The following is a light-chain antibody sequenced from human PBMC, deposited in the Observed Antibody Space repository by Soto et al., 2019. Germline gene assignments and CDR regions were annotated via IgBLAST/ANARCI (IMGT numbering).Light chain of an antibody. CDR2: GAS. CDR3: QQYGSSIT. V-gene: IGKV3-20*01. J-gene: IGKJ5*01. Sequence: DIGWTHSQAPLSVSPGASAPLSCRASQSVGSTLAWYQQKPGQPPRLLIYGASNRATGVSDRFSGGGSGTDFTLTISRLEPEDIAVYYCQQYGSSITFGQGTRLEIK. CDR1: QSVGST.